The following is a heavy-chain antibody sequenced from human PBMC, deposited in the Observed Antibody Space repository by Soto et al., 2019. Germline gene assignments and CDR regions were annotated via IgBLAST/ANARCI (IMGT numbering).Heavy chain of an antibody. CDR2: INPNSGGT. Sequence: ASVKVSCKASGYTFTGYYMHWVRQAPGQGLEWMGWINPNSGGTNYAQKFQGWVTMTRDTSISTAYMELSRLRSDDTAVYYCARGSPDYGDYIYEFDYWGQGTLVTVSS. CDR1: GYTFTGYY. D-gene: IGHD4-17*01. V-gene: IGHV1-2*04. CDR3: ARGSPDYGDYIYEFDY. J-gene: IGHJ4*02.